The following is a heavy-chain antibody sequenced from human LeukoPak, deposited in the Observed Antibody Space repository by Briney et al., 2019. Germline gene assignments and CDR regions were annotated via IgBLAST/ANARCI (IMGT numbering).Heavy chain of an antibody. D-gene: IGHD6-13*01. Sequence: ETLSLTCTVSGGSISSYYWSWIRQPPGKGLEWIGYIYYSGSTNYNPSLKSRVTISVDTSKNQFSLKLSSVTAADTAVYYCARTFHSSWYAFHFDYWGQGTLVTVSS. V-gene: IGHV4-59*08. J-gene: IGHJ4*02. CDR1: GGSISSYY. CDR2: IYYSGST. CDR3: ARTFHSSWYAFHFDY.